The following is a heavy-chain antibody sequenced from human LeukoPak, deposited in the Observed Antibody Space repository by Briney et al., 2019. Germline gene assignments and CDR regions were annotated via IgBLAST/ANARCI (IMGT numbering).Heavy chain of an antibody. CDR2: IYYSDST. V-gene: IGHV4-30-4*07. D-gene: IGHD5-12*01. CDR1: GGSISSGGYS. J-gene: IGHJ4*02. Sequence: SETPSLTCAVSGGSISSGGYSWSWIRQSPGKGLEWIGYIYYSDSTYYNPSLKSRVTISVDTSKNQFSLKLSSVTAADTAVYYCASWETSHSGYVYWGQGTLVTVSS. CDR3: ASWETSHSGYVY.